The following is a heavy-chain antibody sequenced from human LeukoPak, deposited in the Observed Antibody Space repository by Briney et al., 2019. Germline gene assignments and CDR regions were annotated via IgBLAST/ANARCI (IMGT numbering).Heavy chain of an antibody. J-gene: IGHJ5*02. D-gene: IGHD1-26*01. Sequence: GASVKVSCKASGYTFTGYYMHWVRQAPGQGLEWMGWINPNSGGTNYAQKFQGRVTMTRDTSISTAYMELSSLRSEDTAVYYCAISGSYYLWLGGWFDPWGQGTLVTVSS. V-gene: IGHV1-2*02. CDR1: GYTFTGYY. CDR2: INPNSGGT. CDR3: AISGSYYLWLGGWFDP.